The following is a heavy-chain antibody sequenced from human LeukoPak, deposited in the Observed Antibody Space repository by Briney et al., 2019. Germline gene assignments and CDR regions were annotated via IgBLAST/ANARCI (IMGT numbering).Heavy chain of an antibody. CDR1: GGSISSYY. D-gene: IGHD2-8*01. V-gene: IGHV4-59*01. CDR2: IYYSGST. Sequence: SETLSLTCTVSGGSISSYYWSWIRQPPGKGLEWIGYIYYSGSTNYNPSLKSRVTISVDTSKNQFSLKLSSVTAADTAVYYCARCNGYYYYYYMDVWGKGTTVTVSS. J-gene: IGHJ6*03. CDR3: ARCNGYYYYYYMDV.